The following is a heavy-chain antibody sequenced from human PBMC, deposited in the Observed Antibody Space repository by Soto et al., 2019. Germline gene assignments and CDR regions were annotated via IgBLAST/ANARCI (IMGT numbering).Heavy chain of an antibody. CDR1: GYTFTSYG. V-gene: IGHV1-18*01. Sequence: ASVKVSCKASGYTFTSYGISWVRQAPGQGPEWMGWISAYNGNTNYAQKLQGRVTMTTDTSTSTAYMELRSLRSDDTAVYYCARDLEVLRYFDWPYDAFDIWGQGTMVTVSS. J-gene: IGHJ3*02. CDR2: ISAYNGNT. CDR3: ARDLEVLRYFDWPYDAFDI. D-gene: IGHD3-9*01.